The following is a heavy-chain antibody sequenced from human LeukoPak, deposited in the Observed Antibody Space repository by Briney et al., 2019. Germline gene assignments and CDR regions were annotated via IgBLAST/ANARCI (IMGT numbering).Heavy chain of an antibody. V-gene: IGHV1-69*13. D-gene: IGHD3-10*01. J-gene: IGHJ4*02. CDR2: IIPIFGTA. Sequence: PVASVKVSCKASGGTFSSYAISWVRQAPGQGLEWMGGIIPIFGTANYAQKFQGRVTITADESTSTAYMELSSLRSEDTAVYYCVRGSQGVRGVIFCYFDYWGQGTLVTVSS. CDR3: VRGSQGVRGVIFCYFDY. CDR1: GGTFSSYA.